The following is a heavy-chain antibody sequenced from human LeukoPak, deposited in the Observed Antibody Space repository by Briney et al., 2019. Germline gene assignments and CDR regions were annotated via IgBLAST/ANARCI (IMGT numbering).Heavy chain of an antibody. J-gene: IGHJ6*02. V-gene: IGHV3-64*01. D-gene: IGHD3-22*01. CDR1: GFTFSSYA. Sequence: GGSLRLSCAASGFTFSSYAMHWVRQAPGKGLEYVSAISSNGGSTYYANSVKGRFTISRDNSKNTLYLQMGSLRAEDMAVYYCARDLQPSDYYDKHYGMDVWGQGTTVTVSS. CDR3: ARDLQPSDYYDKHYGMDV. CDR2: ISSNGGST.